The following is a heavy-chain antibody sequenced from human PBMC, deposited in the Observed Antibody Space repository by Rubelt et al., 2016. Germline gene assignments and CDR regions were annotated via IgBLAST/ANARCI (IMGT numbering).Heavy chain of an antibody. CDR3: ARDTGSATFEY. D-gene: IGHD3-10*01. CDR2: VSGYNGNT. J-gene: IGHJ4*02. Sequence: QVQLVQSGAEMKKPGASVKVSCKASGYTFTNYGFSWVRQAPGPGLEWMGWVSGYNGNTNYGRQFEDRGTMTTDTSPTTAYLELRSLRSDNSAVYYCARDTGSATFEYWGQGALVTVSS. V-gene: IGHV1-18*01. CDR1: GYTFTNYG.